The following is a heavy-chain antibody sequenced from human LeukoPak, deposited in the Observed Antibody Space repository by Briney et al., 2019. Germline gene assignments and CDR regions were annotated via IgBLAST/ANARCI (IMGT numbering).Heavy chain of an antibody. J-gene: IGHJ3*02. V-gene: IGHV3-23*01. D-gene: IGHD1-7*01. Sequence: GGSLRLSCAASGFTFNNAWMSWVRQAPGEGLEWVSAISGSGGSTYYADSVKGRFTISRDNSKNTLYLQMNSLKTEDTAVYYCTTDPAPDNWNYDFEAFDIWGQGTMVTVSS. CDR3: TTDPAPDNWNYDFEAFDI. CDR2: ISGSGGST. CDR1: GFTFNNAW.